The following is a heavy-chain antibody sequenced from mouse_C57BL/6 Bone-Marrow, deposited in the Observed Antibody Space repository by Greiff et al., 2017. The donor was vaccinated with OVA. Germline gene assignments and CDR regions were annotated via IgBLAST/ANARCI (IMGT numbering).Heavy chain of an antibody. Sequence: EVKVVESGEGLVKPGGSLKLSCAASGFTFSSYAMSWVRQTPEKRLEWVAYICSGGDYIYYADTVKGRFTISRDKSRNTLYLQMSSLKAEDTAMYYCTREYDYASAWFAYWGQGTLVTVSA. CDR1: GFTFSSYA. J-gene: IGHJ3*01. V-gene: IGHV5-9-1*02. CDR3: TREYDYASAWFAY. CDR2: ICSGGDYI. D-gene: IGHD2-4*01.